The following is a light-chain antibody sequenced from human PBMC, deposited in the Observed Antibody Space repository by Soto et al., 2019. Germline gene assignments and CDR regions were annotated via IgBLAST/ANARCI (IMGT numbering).Light chain of an antibody. Sequence: QSVLTQPPSASGTPGQRVTISCSGSSSNLGSENVTWYQQLPGTAPKVLIYSNSQRPSGVPDRFSGSKSGTSASLAISGLQSEDEADYYCAAWDGSLNDYVFGTGTKLTVL. CDR3: AAWDGSLNDYV. CDR2: SNS. V-gene: IGLV1-44*01. CDR1: SSNLGSEN. J-gene: IGLJ1*01.